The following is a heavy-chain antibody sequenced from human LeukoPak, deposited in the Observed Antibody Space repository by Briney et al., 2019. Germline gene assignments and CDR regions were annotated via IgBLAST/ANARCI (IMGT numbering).Heavy chain of an antibody. V-gene: IGHV4-59*08. CDR1: GGSISDKY. CDR3: AGTYSLYDPFDI. J-gene: IGHJ3*02. D-gene: IGHD6-13*01. Sequence: SETLSLTCTVSGGSISDKYWSWIRQPPGKGLEWIGYIYYSGSTNYNPSLKSRVTILVDTSENQFSLKLSSVTAADTAVYYSAGTYSLYDPFDIWGQGTMVTVSS. CDR2: IYYSGST.